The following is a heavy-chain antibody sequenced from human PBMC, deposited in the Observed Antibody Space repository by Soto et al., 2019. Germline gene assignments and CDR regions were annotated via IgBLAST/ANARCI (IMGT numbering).Heavy chain of an antibody. CDR2: INPNSGGT. CDR1: GYTFIGYY. J-gene: IGHJ4*02. Sequence: QEQLVQSGAEVKKPGASVKVSCKSSGYTFIGYYMHWARQAPGQGLEWTGWINPNSGGTNYAQKFQGRVTMTRDTSISTAYMELSRLRSDDTAVYYCARDYGGATLDYFDYWGQGTLVTVSS. CDR3: ARDYGGATLDYFDY. V-gene: IGHV1-2*02. D-gene: IGHD1-26*01.